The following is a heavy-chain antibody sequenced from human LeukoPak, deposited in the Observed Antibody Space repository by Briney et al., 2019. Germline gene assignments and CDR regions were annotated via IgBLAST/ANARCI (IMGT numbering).Heavy chain of an antibody. V-gene: IGHV3-74*01. D-gene: IGHD3-22*01. CDR1: GFTFSSYW. Sequence: GSLRLSCAASGFTFSSYWMHWVRQAPGKGLVWVSRINSDGSSTSYADSVKGRFTISRDNARNTLYLQMNSLRAEDTAVYYCARDKNYYDNSDPKYYFDYWGQGTLVTVSS. J-gene: IGHJ4*02. CDR3: ARDKNYYDNSDPKYYFDY. CDR2: INSDGSST.